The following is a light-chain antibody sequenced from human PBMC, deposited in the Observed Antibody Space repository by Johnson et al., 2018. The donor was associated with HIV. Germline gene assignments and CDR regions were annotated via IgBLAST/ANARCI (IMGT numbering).Light chain of an antibody. CDR1: SSNIGNNY. Sequence: QSVLTQPPSVSAAPGQKVTISCSGSSSNIGNNYVSWYQQLPGTAPKLLIYENNKRPSGIPDRFSGSKSGTSATLGLTGLQTADEADYYCGTWDSSLSAYVVGTGTKVTVL. CDR3: GTWDSSLSAYV. CDR2: ENN. J-gene: IGLJ1*01. V-gene: IGLV1-51*02.